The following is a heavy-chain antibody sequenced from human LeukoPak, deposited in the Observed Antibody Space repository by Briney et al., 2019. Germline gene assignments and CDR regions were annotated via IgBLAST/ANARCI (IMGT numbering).Heavy chain of an antibody. CDR1: GYTFTSYG. CDR3: ARLEEYYYDSLD. V-gene: IGHV1-18*01. J-gene: IGHJ4*02. D-gene: IGHD3-22*01. CDR2: ISAYNGNT. Sequence: ASVKVSCKASGYTFTSYGISWVRQAPGQGLEWMGWISAYNGNTNYAQKLQGRVTMTTDTSTSTAYMELSSLRSEDTAVYYCARLEEYYYDSLDWGQGTLVTVSS.